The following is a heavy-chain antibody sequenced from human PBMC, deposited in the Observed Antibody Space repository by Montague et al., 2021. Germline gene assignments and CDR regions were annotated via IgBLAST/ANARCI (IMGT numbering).Heavy chain of an antibody. Sequence: SLRLSCAVSGFTVSNNYMSWVRQAPGKGLEWVSLIYSGGNIYYADSVKDRFTISSDSSRNTLYLQMNSLRTEDTAVYYCATHPGGGGYWGQGTLVTVSS. CDR1: GFTVSNNY. V-gene: IGHV3-53*01. CDR2: IYSGGNI. J-gene: IGHJ4*02. D-gene: IGHD3-16*01. CDR3: ATHPGGGGY.